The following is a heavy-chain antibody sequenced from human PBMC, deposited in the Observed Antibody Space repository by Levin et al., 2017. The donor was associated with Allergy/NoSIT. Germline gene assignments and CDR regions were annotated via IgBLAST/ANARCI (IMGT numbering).Heavy chain of an antibody. CDR1: GFIFSTYT. J-gene: IGHJ6*03. CDR2: ITSSSTYI. V-gene: IGHV3-21*01. D-gene: IGHD2-15*01. CDR3: ARVGGGDYYYFNMDV. Sequence: TGGSLRLSCAASGFIFSTYTMNWVRQAPGKGLEWVSCITSSSTYIYYADSVKGRFTISRDNAKNSLYLQMNSLRAEDTAVYYCARVGGGDYYYFNMDVWGKGTTVTVSS.